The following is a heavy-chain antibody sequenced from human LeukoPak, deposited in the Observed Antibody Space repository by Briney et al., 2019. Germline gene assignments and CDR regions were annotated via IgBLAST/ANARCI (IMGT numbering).Heavy chain of an antibody. CDR2: INPNSGGT. CDR1: GYTFTGYY. J-gene: IGHJ3*02. CDR3: AKALDIPSTLNDPFDI. V-gene: IGHV1-2*02. Sequence: ASVKVSCKASGYTFTGYYMHWVRQAPGQGLEWMGWINPNSGGTNYAQKFQGRVTMTRDTSISTAYMELSRLRSDDTAVYYCAKALDIPSTLNDPFDIWGQGTMVTVSS. D-gene: IGHD3/OR15-3a*01.